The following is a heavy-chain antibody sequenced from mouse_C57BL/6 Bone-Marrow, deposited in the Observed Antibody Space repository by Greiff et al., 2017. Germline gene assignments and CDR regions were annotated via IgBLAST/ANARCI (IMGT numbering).Heavy chain of an antibody. CDR2: IDPSDSYT. V-gene: IGHV1-69*01. CDR3: ALLDYFDY. CDR1: GYTFTSYW. J-gene: IGHJ2*01. D-gene: IGHD6-2*01. Sequence: QVQLQQPGAELVMPGASVKLSCKASGYTFTSYWKHWVKQRPGQGLEWIGEIDPSDSYTNYNQKFKGKSTLTVDKSSSTAYMQLSSLTSEDSAVYYCALLDYFDYWGQGTTLTVSS.